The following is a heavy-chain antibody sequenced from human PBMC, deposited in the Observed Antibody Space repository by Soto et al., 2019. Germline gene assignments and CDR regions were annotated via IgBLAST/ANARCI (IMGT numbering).Heavy chain of an antibody. Sequence: EVQLVESGGGWVQPGGSLRLSCAASGFTFSGYGMNWVRQAPGKGLEWVSYISRSSSTIYYADSVKGRFTISRDNGENSLYLQMNSLRDEDTAVYYCARDRDYGGNEGLDYWGQGTLVTVSS. V-gene: IGHV3-48*02. CDR3: ARDRDYGGNEGLDY. J-gene: IGHJ4*02. CDR1: GFTFSGYG. CDR2: ISRSSSTI. D-gene: IGHD4-17*01.